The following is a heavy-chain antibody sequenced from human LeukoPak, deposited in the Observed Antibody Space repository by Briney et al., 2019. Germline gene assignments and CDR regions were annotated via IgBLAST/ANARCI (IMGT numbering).Heavy chain of an antibody. CDR2: IWYDGSNK. D-gene: IGHD6-13*01. Sequence: GGSLRLSCAASGFTFSSYGMHWVRQAPGEGLEWVAVIWYDGSNKYYADSVKGRFTISRDNSKNTLYLQMNSLRAEDTAVYYCARGASSSWYYFDYWGQGTLVTVSS. CDR1: GFTFSSYG. V-gene: IGHV3-33*01. CDR3: ARGASSSWYYFDY. J-gene: IGHJ4*02.